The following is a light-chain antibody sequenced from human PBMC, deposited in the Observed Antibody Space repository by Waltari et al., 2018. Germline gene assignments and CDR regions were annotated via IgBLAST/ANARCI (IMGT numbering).Light chain of an antibody. V-gene: IGLV2-8*01. J-gene: IGLJ3*02. CDR2: EVT. CDR1: SSDVGGYNY. Sequence: SALTQPPSASGSPGQSVTISCTGTSSDVGGYNYVSWYQQHPGKAPKLMIYEVTKRPSGVPDRVSGSKSGNTASLTVSGLQTEDEADYYCSSYAGGSWVFGGGTKLTVL. CDR3: SSYAGGSWV.